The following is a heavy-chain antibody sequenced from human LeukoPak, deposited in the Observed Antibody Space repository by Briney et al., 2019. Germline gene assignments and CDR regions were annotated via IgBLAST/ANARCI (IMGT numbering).Heavy chain of an antibody. CDR2: INPSGGRT. V-gene: IGHV1-46*01. CDR3: ARDSGSYTLGGY. D-gene: IGHD1-26*01. Sequence: ASVKVSCKASGYTFTSYHMHWVRQAPGQGLEWMGIINPSGGRTSNAQKFQGRVTMTRDTSTSTVYMELSSLRSEDTAVYCCARDSGSYTLGGYWGQGTLVTVSS. J-gene: IGHJ4*02. CDR1: GYTFTSYH.